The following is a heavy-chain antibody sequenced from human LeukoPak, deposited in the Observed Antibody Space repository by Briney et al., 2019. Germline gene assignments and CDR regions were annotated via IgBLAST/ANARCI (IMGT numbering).Heavy chain of an antibody. Sequence: PSETLSLTCAVYGGSFSGYYWSWIRQPSGKGLEWIREINHSGSTNYNPSLKSRVTISVDTSKNQFSLKLSSVTAADTAVYYCARDLGGPAGTAIDPWGQGTLVTVSS. J-gene: IGHJ5*02. D-gene: IGHD6-13*01. CDR3: ARDLGGPAGTAIDP. CDR2: INHSGST. CDR1: GGSFSGYY. V-gene: IGHV4-34*01.